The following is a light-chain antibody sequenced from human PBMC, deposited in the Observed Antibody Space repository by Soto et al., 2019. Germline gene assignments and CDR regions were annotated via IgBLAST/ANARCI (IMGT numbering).Light chain of an antibody. V-gene: IGLV1-44*01. CDR2: SDN. CDR3: AAWDDNLNGWV. J-gene: IGLJ3*02. Sequence: QSVLTQPPSASGTPGQRVTISCSGSSSNIGSNAVNWYQQLPGTAPKLLIYSDNQRPSGVPGRFSGSKSGTSASLAFSGLQSEDEADYYCAAWDDNLNGWVFGGGTKLTVL. CDR1: SSNIGSNA.